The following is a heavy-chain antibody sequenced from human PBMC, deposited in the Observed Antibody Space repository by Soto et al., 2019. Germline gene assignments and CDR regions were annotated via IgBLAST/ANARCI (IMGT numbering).Heavy chain of an antibody. CDR2: ISYDGSNK. J-gene: IGHJ6*02. Sequence: PGGSLRLSCAASGFTFSSYAMHWVRQAPGKGLEWVAVISYDGSNKYYADSVKGRCTISRDNSKNTLYLQMNSLGAEDTAVYYCERVDSSGWFDYYYYGMDVWGQGTTVTVSS. CDR3: ERVDSSGWFDYYYYGMDV. CDR1: GFTFSSYA. D-gene: IGHD6-19*01. V-gene: IGHV3-30-3*01.